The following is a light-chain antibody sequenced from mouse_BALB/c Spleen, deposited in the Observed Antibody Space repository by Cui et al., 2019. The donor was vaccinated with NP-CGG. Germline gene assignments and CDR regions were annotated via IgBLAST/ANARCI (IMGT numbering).Light chain of an antibody. CDR3: ALWYSNHWV. CDR2: DNN. J-gene: IGLJ1*01. CDR1: TGAVTTSNY. Sequence: QAVVTQESALTTLPGETVTLTCRSSTGAVTTSNYANWVQEKPDHLFTGLVGDNNNRAPGVPAIFSGSLIEDKAALTITGAQTEDEAIYFCALWYSNHWVFGGGTKLTVL. V-gene: IGLV1*01.